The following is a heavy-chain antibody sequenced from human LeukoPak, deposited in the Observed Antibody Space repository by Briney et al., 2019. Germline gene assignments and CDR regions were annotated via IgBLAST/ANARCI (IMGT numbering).Heavy chain of an antibody. D-gene: IGHD6-19*01. V-gene: IGHV5-10-1*01. Sequence: GESLKISCKGYGYSFISYWISWVRQMPGKGLEWMARIDPSDSYSNYSPSFQGHVTISADKSTSTAYLQWSSLKASDSGMYYCARAPASYSSGWDDSWGQGTLVTVSS. CDR1: GYSFISYW. CDR2: IDPSDSYS. J-gene: IGHJ4*02. CDR3: ARAPASYSSGWDDS.